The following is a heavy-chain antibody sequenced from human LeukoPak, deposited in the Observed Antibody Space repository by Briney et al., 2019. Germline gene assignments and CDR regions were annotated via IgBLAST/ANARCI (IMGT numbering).Heavy chain of an antibody. CDR2: IWYDGSNK. Sequence: GKSLRLSCTASGFTFSDYGMHWVRQPPGKGLEWVAIIWYDGSNKKYEDSVKGRFTISRDNSKNTLYLQMNSLRAEDTAVYYCARGVDYYENSGTIDYWGRGTLVTVSS. D-gene: IGHD3-22*01. J-gene: IGHJ4*02. CDR3: ARGVDYYENSGTIDY. V-gene: IGHV3-33*01. CDR1: GFTFSDYG.